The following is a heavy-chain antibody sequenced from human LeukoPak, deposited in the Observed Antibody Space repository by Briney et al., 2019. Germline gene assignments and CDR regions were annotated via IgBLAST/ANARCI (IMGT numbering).Heavy chain of an antibody. Sequence: GGSLRLSCAASGFTFSNYAMSWVRQAPGKGLEWVSGIRGSGTTTYYADSVKGRFTVSRDNSKNTVYLQMNSLRAEDTATYYCAKDGGYCTSLDCSEEGDYWGQGTLVTVSS. J-gene: IGHJ4*02. D-gene: IGHD2-8*01. CDR3: AKDGGYCTSLDCSEEGDY. CDR2: IRGSGTTT. V-gene: IGHV3-23*01. CDR1: GFTFSNYA.